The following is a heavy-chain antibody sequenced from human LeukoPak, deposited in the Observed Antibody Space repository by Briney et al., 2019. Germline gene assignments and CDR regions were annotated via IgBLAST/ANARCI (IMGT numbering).Heavy chain of an antibody. D-gene: IGHD3-16*01. CDR3: AREKRVWLLTGGRYYYYGMDV. CDR1: GGSISSGGYY. CDR2: IYYSGST. J-gene: IGHJ6*02. V-gene: IGHV4-31*03. Sequence: SETLSLTCTVSGGSISSGGYYWSWIRQHPGKGLEWIGYIYYSGSTYYNPSLKSRVTISVDTSKNQFSLKLSSVTAADTAVYYCAREKRVWLLTGGRYYYYGMDVWGQGTTVTVSS.